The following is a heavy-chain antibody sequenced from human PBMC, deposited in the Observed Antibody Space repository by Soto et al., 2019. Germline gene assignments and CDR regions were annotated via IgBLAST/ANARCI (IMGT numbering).Heavy chain of an antibody. V-gene: IGHV4-31*03. CDR3: ARGAYGSGSYLDY. Sequence: QVQLQESGPGLVKPSQTLSLTCTVSGGSISSGGYYWSWIRQHPGKGLEWIGYIYYSGSTYYNPSLNSRVTISVDTSKNQFSLKLSSVTAADTAVYYCARGAYGSGSYLDYWGQGTLVTVSS. D-gene: IGHD3-10*01. CDR2: IYYSGST. J-gene: IGHJ4*02. CDR1: GGSISSGGYY.